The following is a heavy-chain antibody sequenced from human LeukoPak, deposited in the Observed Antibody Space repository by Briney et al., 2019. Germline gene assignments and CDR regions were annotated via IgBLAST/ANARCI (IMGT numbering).Heavy chain of an antibody. Sequence: KPGGSLRLFCAASGVTFSDYYMSWIRQAPGKGLEWVSYISSSGSTIYYADSVKGRFTISRDNAKNSLYLQMNSLRAEDTAVYYCAHDYSNHDADYWGQGTLVTVSS. CDR2: ISSSGSTI. V-gene: IGHV3-11*04. CDR1: GVTFSDYY. CDR3: AHDYSNHDADY. D-gene: IGHD4-11*01. J-gene: IGHJ4*02.